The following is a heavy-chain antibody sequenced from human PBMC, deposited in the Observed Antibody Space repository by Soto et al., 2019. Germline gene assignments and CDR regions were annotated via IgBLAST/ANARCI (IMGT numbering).Heavy chain of an antibody. D-gene: IGHD6-6*01. V-gene: IGHV4-59*01. CDR1: GGSISSYY. Sequence: SETLSLTCTVSGGSISSYYWSWIRQPPGKGLEWIGYIYYSGSTNYNPSLKSRVTISVDTSKNQFSLKLSSVTAADTAVYYCARAYSSSSSGDYWGREPWSPSPQ. CDR2: IYYSGST. CDR3: ARAYSSSSSGDY. J-gene: IGHJ4*02.